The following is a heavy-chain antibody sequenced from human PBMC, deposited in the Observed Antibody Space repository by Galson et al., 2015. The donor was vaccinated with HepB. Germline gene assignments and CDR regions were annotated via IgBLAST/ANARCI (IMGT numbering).Heavy chain of an antibody. CDR3: ARDHNWGLFDS. Sequence: SLRLSCAASGFIFGSYGMHWVRQAPGKGLEWVAIIWYDGSNRYYADSVKGRFTISRDNSKNTLYLQMTSLRAEDTAVYYCARDHNWGLFDSWGQGTLVAVSS. J-gene: IGHJ4*02. CDR2: IWYDGSNR. CDR1: GFIFGSYG. D-gene: IGHD7-27*01. V-gene: IGHV3-33*01.